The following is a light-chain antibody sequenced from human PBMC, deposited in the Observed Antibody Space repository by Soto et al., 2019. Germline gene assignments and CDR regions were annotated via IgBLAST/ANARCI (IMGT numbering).Light chain of an antibody. Sequence: EIVMTQSPATLSVSPGDTATLSCRASQSIGSNVGWYQQKPGQAPRLLIYGASTRATGISARFSGSGSGSEFSLPISSLQSEDLPVYYCQQYNTWSLITFGQGTRLEIK. J-gene: IGKJ5*01. CDR2: GAS. CDR3: QQYNTWSLIT. V-gene: IGKV3-15*01. CDR1: QSIGSN.